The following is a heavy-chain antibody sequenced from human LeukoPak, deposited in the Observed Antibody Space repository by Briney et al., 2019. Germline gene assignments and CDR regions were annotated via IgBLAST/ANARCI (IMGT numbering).Heavy chain of an antibody. V-gene: IGHV3-23*01. D-gene: IGHD6-13*01. CDR2: ISGSGGST. CDR1: GFTFSSYA. CDR3: AKGGSKVAAAITFDY. Sequence: PGGSLRLSCAASGFTFSSYAMSWVRQAPGKGLEWVSAISGSGGSTYYADSVKGRFTISRDNSRNTLYLQMNSLRAEDTAVYYCAKGGSKVAAAITFDYWGQGTLVTVSS. J-gene: IGHJ4*02.